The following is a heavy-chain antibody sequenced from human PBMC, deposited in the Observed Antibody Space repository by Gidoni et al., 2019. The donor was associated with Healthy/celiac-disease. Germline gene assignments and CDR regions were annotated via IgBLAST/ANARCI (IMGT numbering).Heavy chain of an antibody. CDR2: IYYSGST. D-gene: IGHD3-9*01. Sequence: QVQLQASGPGLVKPSETLSLTCTVSGGSISSYYWSWIRQPPGKGLEWIGYIYYSGSTNDKPSLKSRVTISVETSKNQFSLKLSSVTAAETAVYYCARGDYDILTGTNWFDPWGQGTLVTVSS. CDR1: GGSISSYY. J-gene: IGHJ5*02. V-gene: IGHV4-59*01. CDR3: ARGDYDILTGTNWFDP.